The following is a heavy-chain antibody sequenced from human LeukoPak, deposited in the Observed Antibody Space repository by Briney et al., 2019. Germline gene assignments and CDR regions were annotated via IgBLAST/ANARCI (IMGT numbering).Heavy chain of an antibody. CDR3: ARDPPRITMVRGVAFDY. V-gene: IGHV3-23*01. CDR2: ISGSGGST. Sequence: GGSLRLSCAASGFTFSSYAMSWVRQAPGKGLEWVSAISGSGGSTYYADSVKGRFTISRDNSKNTLYLQMDSLRAEDTAVYYCARDPPRITMVRGVAFDYWGQGTLVTVSS. CDR1: GFTFSSYA. D-gene: IGHD3-10*01. J-gene: IGHJ4*02.